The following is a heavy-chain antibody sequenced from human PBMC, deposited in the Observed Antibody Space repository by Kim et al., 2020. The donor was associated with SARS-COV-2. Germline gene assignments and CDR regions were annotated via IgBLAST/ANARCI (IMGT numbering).Heavy chain of an antibody. CDR3: TTTYSDYYDSSGYYPLGY. CDR1: GFTFSNAW. CDR2: IKSKTDGGTT. D-gene: IGHD3-22*01. Sequence: GGSLRLSCAASGFTFSNAWMSWVRQAPGKGLEWVGRIKSKTDGGTTDYAAPVKGRFTISRDDSKNTLYLQMNSLKTEDTAVYYCTTTYSDYYDSSGYYPLGYWGQGTLVTVSS. J-gene: IGHJ4*02. V-gene: IGHV3-15*01.